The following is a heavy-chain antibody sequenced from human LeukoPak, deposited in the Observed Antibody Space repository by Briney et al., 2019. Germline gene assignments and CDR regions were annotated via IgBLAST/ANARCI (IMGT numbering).Heavy chain of an antibody. CDR2: IYYSGST. V-gene: IGHV4-31*03. Sequence: SETLSLTCTVSGGSISSGGYYWSWIRQHPGKGLEWIGYIYYSGSTYYNPSLKSRVTISVDTSKNQFSLKLSSVTAADTAVYYCARAIRTLGYCSGGSCPKWGTYGMDVWGQGTTVTVSS. J-gene: IGHJ6*02. CDR1: GGSISSGGYY. D-gene: IGHD2-15*01. CDR3: ARAIRTLGYCSGGSCPKWGTYGMDV.